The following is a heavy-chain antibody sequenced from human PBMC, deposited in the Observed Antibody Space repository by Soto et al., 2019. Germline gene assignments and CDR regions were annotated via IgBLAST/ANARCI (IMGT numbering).Heavy chain of an antibody. Sequence: ESGGGVVQPGRSLRLSRAASGFTFRNFGFHWVRQAPGKGLEWVALVWYDGTNKYYAESLKGRVSISRDNSKNTLYLEMKSLRAEDTAVYYCARDGDVEGGPPPKDYAMDVWGQGTTVTVSS. CDR1: GFTFRNFG. CDR2: VWYDGTNK. CDR3: ARDGDVEGGPPPKDYAMDV. V-gene: IGHV3-33*08. D-gene: IGHD3-10*01. J-gene: IGHJ6*02.